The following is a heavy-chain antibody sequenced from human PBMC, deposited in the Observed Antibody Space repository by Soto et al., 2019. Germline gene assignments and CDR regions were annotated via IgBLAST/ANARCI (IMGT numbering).Heavy chain of an antibody. J-gene: IGHJ5*02. CDR3: ARVRCSSTSCYTGGWFDP. CDR2: IKQDGSEK. D-gene: IGHD2-2*02. V-gene: IGHV3-7*01. Sequence: PGGSLRLSCAASGFTFSSYWMSWVRQAPGKGLEWVANIKQDGSEKYYVDSVKGRFTISRDNAKNSLYLQMNSLRAEDTAVYYCARVRCSSTSCYTGGWFDPWGQGTLVTVSS. CDR1: GFTFSSYW.